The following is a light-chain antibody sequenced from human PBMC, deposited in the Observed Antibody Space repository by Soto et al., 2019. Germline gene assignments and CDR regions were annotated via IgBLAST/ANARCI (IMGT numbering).Light chain of an antibody. CDR3: QKYDSVPT. CDR1: QGINDY. CDR2: AAS. V-gene: IGKV1-27*01. J-gene: IGKJ1*01. Sequence: DLQMTQSPSSLSASVGDRVTIACRASQGINDYLAWYQQKPGKVPKLLMYAASILQSGVPFRFSGSGSGTNFTLTISSLQPDDVATYYCQKYDSVPTFGQGTKVEIK.